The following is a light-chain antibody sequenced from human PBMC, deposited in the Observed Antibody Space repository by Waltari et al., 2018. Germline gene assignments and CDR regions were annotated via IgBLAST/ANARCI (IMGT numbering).Light chain of an antibody. CDR3: QQGNSFPPT. Sequence: DIQMTQSPSSVSASVGDRVIITCRASQGINNYLAWYQQKPGEAPNLLIYAASVLQTGVPSRFSGTGSGKDFTLTINNLQPEDFATYFCQQGNSFPPTFGQGTQVDVK. CDR1: QGINNY. CDR2: AAS. J-gene: IGKJ1*01. V-gene: IGKV1-12*01.